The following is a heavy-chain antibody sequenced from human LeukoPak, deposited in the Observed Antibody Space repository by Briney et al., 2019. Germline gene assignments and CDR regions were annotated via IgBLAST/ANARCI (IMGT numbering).Heavy chain of an antibody. Sequence: PGGSLRLSCAASRFTFSNYNMNWVRQAPGKGPEWVANIKQDGSLEHYMDSVKGRFTISRDNAKNSLILQMDSLRAEDTAVYYCARWTGVIDSWGQGTLVTVSS. CDR1: RFTFSNYN. J-gene: IGHJ4*02. CDR2: IKQDGSLE. CDR3: ARWTGVIDS. D-gene: IGHD2-21*01. V-gene: IGHV3-7*01.